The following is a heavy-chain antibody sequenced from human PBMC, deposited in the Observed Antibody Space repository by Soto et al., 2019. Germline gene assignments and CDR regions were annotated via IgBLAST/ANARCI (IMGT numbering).Heavy chain of an antibody. CDR2: INQDGSEK. V-gene: IGHV3-7*01. Sequence: PGGSLRLSCAASGFTFSSYWMTWVRQAPGKGLEWVANINQDGSEKYYVDSVKGRFTISRDIAKSSLYLQMNSLRAEDTAVYYCTTLYYFAFNYWGQGALVTVSS. CDR1: GFTFSSYW. J-gene: IGHJ4*02. D-gene: IGHD3-16*01. CDR3: TTLYYFAFNY.